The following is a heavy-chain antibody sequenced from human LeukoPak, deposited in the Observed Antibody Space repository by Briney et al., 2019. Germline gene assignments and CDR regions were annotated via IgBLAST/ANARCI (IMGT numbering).Heavy chain of an antibody. Sequence: GSLRLSCAASGFTFSSYEMNWVRQAPGKGLEWVSYISSNGSTIYYADSVKGRFTISRDNAKNSLYLQMNSLRAEDTAVYYCARGRTGTDFDYWGQGTLVTVSS. CDR2: ISSNGSTI. D-gene: IGHD3/OR15-3a*01. J-gene: IGHJ4*02. CDR3: ARGRTGTDFDY. V-gene: IGHV3-48*03. CDR1: GFTFSSYE.